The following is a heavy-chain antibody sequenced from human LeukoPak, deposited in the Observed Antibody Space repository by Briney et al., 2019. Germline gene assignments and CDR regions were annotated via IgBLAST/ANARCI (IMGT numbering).Heavy chain of an antibody. CDR3: ARGSGLLDY. D-gene: IGHD6-25*01. Sequence: GGSLRLSCAASGFTFSNYNMNWVRQAPGKGLEWVSYISSSSSTIYYADSVKGRFTISRDNAKNSLYLQMNSLRAEDTAVYYCARGSGLLDYWGQGTLVTVSS. V-gene: IGHV3-48*01. CDR2: ISSSSSTI. J-gene: IGHJ4*02. CDR1: GFTFSNYN.